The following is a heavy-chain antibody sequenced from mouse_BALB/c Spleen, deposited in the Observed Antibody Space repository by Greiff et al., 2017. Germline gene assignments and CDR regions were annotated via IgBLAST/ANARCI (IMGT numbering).Heavy chain of an antibody. Sequence: DVKLQESGPSLVKPSQTLSLTCSVTGDSITSGYWNWIRKFPGNKLEYMGYISYSGSTYYNPSLKSRISITRDTSKNQYYLQLNSVTTEDTATYYCARYGAYGNYAFDYWGQGTTLTVSS. CDR3: ARYGAYGNYAFDY. V-gene: IGHV3-8*02. D-gene: IGHD2-1*01. J-gene: IGHJ2*01. CDR2: ISYSGST. CDR1: GDSITSGY.